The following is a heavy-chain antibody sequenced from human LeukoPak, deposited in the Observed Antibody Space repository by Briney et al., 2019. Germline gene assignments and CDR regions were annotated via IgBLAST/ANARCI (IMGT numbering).Heavy chain of an antibody. CDR1: GYTFTDYY. CDR2: INPNSGGT. CDR3: ARVYGYDSSGLDY. D-gene: IGHD3-22*01. J-gene: IGHJ4*02. V-gene: IGHV1-2*06. Sequence: GASVKISCKVSGYTFTDYYMHWVRQAPGQGLEWMGRINPNSGGTNYAQKFQGRVTMTRDTSISTAYMELSRLRSDDTAVYYCARVYGYDSSGLDYWGQGTLVTVSS.